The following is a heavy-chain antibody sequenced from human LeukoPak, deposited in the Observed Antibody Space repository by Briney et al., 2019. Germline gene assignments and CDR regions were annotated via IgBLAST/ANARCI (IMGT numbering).Heavy chain of an antibody. D-gene: IGHD1-1*01. Sequence: GGSLRLSCAASGVNFDDYAMRWVRQSPGTGLEWVAGLNWDSRSMAYADSVRGRFTISRDNAKNSLYLQMNSLRAEDTAVYYCAREVWLERTFDYWGQGNLVTVSS. V-gene: IGHV3-9*01. J-gene: IGHJ4*02. CDR1: GVNFDDYA. CDR3: AREVWLERTFDY. CDR2: LNWDSRSM.